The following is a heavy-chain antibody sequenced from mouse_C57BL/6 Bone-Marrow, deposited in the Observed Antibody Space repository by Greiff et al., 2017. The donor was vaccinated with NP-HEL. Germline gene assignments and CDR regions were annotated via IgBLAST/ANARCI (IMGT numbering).Heavy chain of an antibody. D-gene: IGHD1-1*01. J-gene: IGHJ2*01. V-gene: IGHV1-72*01. CDR1: GYTFTSYW. CDR2: IDPNSGGT. Sequence: QVQLQQPGAELVKPGASVKLSCKASGYTFTSYWMHWVKQRPGRGLEWIGRIDPNSGGTKYNEKFKSKATLTVDKHSSTAYMQLSSLTSEDSAVYYCARYYYGSSPYYFDDWGQGTTLTVSS. CDR3: ARYYYGSSPYYFDD.